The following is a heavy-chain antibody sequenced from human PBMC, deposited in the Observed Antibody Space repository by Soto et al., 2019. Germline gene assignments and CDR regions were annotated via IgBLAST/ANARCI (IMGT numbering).Heavy chain of an antibody. CDR1: GGSISSYY. CDR3: ARGRLVGGYMDV. J-gene: IGHJ6*03. D-gene: IGHD6-19*01. CDR2: IYYSGST. Sequence: XXTLSLTCTVSGGSISSYYWRWIRQPPGKGLEWIGYIYYSGSTNYNPSLKSRVTISVDTSKNQFSLKLSSVTAADTAVYYCARGRLVGGYMDVWGKGTTVTVSS. V-gene: IGHV4-59*08.